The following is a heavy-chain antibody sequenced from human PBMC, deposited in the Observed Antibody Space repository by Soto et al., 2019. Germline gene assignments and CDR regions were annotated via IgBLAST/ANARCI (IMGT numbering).Heavy chain of an antibody. CDR3: ARDIAANYYDSSGYDY. CDR1: GFTFSSYW. Sequence: GGSLRLSCAASGFTFSSYWMSWVRQAPGKGLEWVANIKQDGSEKYYVDSVKDRFTISRDNAKNSLYLQMNSLRAEDTAVYYCARDIAANYYDSSGYDYWGQGTLVTVSS. V-gene: IGHV3-7*01. CDR2: IKQDGSEK. J-gene: IGHJ4*02. D-gene: IGHD3-22*01.